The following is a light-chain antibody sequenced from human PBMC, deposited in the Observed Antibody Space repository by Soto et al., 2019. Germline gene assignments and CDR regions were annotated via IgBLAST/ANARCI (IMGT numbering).Light chain of an antibody. Sequence: QSVLTQPPSASGTPGQRVTISCSGSSSNIGSNYVYWYQQLPGTAPKLLIYRNNQRPSGVPDRFSGSKSGTSASLAISGLXXXXXXDYYCAAWDDSLSGVVFGGGTQLTVL. J-gene: IGLJ2*01. CDR2: RNN. V-gene: IGLV1-47*01. CDR1: SSNIGSNY. CDR3: AAWDDSLSGVV.